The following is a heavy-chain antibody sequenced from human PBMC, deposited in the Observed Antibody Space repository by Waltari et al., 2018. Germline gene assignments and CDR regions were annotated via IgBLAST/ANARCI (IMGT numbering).Heavy chain of an antibody. J-gene: IGHJ6*03. CDR2: IIPIFGTA. CDR3: ARTTVVTTAGDYYYYMDV. CDR1: GGTFSSYA. Sequence: KKPGSSVKVSCKASGGTFSSYAISWVRQAPGQGLEWMGGIIPIFGTANYAQKFQGRVTITADESTSTAYMELSSLRSEDTAMYYCARTTVVTTAGDYYYYMDVWGKGTTVTVSS. D-gene: IGHD4-17*01. V-gene: IGHV1-69*01.